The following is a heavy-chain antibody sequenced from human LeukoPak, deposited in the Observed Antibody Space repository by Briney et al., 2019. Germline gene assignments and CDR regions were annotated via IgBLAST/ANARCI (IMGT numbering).Heavy chain of an antibody. Sequence: SETLSLTCTVSGGSISSYYWSWIRQPPGKGLEWIGYIYYSGSTNYNPTLKSRVTISVDTSKNQFSLKLSSVTAADTAVYYCARAGGSGWYPYYYYGMDVWGQGTTVTVSS. J-gene: IGHJ6*02. CDR2: IYYSGST. D-gene: IGHD6-19*01. V-gene: IGHV4-59*01. CDR3: ARAGGSGWYPYYYYGMDV. CDR1: GGSISSYY.